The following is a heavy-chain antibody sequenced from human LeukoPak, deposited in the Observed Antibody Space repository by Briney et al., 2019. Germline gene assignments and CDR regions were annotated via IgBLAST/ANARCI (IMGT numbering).Heavy chain of an antibody. Sequence: GGSLRLSCAASGFTFSSYWMSWVRQAPGKGLEWVANIKQDGSEKYYVDSVKGRFTISRDNAKNSLYLQMNSLRAEDTAVYYCARGSQGYCSGGSCYSPYHAFDIWGQGTMVTVSS. CDR3: ARGSQGYCSGGSCYSPYHAFDI. V-gene: IGHV3-7*01. D-gene: IGHD2-15*01. CDR1: GFTFSSYW. CDR2: IKQDGSEK. J-gene: IGHJ3*02.